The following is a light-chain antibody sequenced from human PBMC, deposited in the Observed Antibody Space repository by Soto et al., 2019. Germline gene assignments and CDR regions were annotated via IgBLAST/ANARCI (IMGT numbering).Light chain of an antibody. CDR1: SNDVGNYNL. J-gene: IGLJ3*02. Sequence: QSALTQPASVSGSPGQSITISCTGTSNDVGNYNLVSWYQHHPGNAPKLMIYEVTKRPSGVSNRFSGSKSGNTASLTISGLQAEDEADYFCSSYAGSSTFAVFGGGTKLTVL. CDR2: EVT. CDR3: SSYAGSSTFAV. V-gene: IGLV2-23*02.